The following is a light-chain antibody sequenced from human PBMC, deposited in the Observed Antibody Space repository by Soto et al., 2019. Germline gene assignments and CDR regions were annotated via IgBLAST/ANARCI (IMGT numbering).Light chain of an antibody. V-gene: IGKV3-20*01. CDR3: QQYRSSLWT. CDR2: GAS. Sequence: EIVLTQSPGTLSLSPGEIATLSCRASQSVSSSYLAWYQQKPGQAPSLLIYGASSRATGIPDRFSGSGSETDFTLTISRLEPEDFAVYYCQQYRSSLWTFGQRTKVDI. J-gene: IGKJ1*01. CDR1: QSVSSSY.